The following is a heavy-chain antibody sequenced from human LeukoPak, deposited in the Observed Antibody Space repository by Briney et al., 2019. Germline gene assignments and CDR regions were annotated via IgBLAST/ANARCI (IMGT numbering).Heavy chain of an antibody. D-gene: IGHD6-13*01. CDR3: AKEGDIAAGLDY. J-gene: IGHJ4*02. CDR1: GFTFSSYD. V-gene: IGHV3-13*01. Sequence: GGSLRLSCAASGFTFSSYDMHWVRQPTGKGLEWVSAIGADGDTYYSGSVKGRFTISRENAKNSLFLQMSSLRAGDTAVYYCAKEGDIAAGLDYWGQGTLVIVSS. CDR2: IGADGDT.